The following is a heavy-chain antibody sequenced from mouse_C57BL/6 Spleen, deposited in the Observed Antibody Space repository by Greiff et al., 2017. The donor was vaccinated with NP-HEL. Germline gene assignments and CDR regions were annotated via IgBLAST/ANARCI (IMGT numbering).Heavy chain of an antibody. CDR1: GFTFSSYA. V-gene: IGHV5-4*01. J-gene: IGHJ3*01. CDR2: ISDGGSYT. D-gene: IGHD2-2*01. CDR3: ARDGYFAY. Sequence: EVKLVESGGGLVKPGGSLKLSCAASGFTFSSYAMSWVRQTPEKRLEWVATISDGGSYTYYPDNVKGRFTISRDNAKNNLYLQMSHLKSEETAMYYCARDGYFAYWGQGTLVTVSA.